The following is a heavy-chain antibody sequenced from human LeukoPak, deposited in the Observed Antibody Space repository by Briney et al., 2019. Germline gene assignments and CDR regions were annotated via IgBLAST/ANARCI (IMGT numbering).Heavy chain of an antibody. CDR2: IIPIVGTA. Sequence: SVKVSCKASRGTFSSYAIGRVRQAPEQGVEWMGEIIPIVGTANYAQKYQGRVTITADETTSKPYMNLSSLRSEDTDVYYCARTKTSHTVGAIGQIYYFDYWGQGTLVTVSS. J-gene: IGHJ4*02. D-gene: IGHD1-26*01. V-gene: IGHV1-69*13. CDR3: ARTKTSHTVGAIGQIYYFDY. CDR1: RGTFSSYA.